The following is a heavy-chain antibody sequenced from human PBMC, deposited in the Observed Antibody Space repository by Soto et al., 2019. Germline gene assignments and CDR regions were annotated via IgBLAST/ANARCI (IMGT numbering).Heavy chain of an antibody. Sequence: ASVKVSCKASGYTFTGYYMHWVRQAPGQGLEWMGWINPNSGGTNYAQKFQGRVTMTRDTSTSTAYMELSRLRSDDTAVYYCERVGYYYDSSGYRDYWGQGTLVTVSS. CDR3: ERVGYYYDSSGYRDY. D-gene: IGHD3-22*01. J-gene: IGHJ4*02. CDR2: INPNSGGT. V-gene: IGHV1-2*02. CDR1: GYTFTGYY.